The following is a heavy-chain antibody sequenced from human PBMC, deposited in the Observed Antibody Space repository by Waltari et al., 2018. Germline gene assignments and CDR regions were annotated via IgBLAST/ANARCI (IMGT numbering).Heavy chain of an antibody. CDR3: ARAGDIAARPNYYYYMDV. D-gene: IGHD6-6*01. J-gene: IGHJ6*03. Sequence: QVQLVQSGAEVKKPGSSVKVSCKASGGTFSSYAISWVRQAPGQGLEWMGGIIPIFGTANYAQKFQGRVTITADESTSTAYMELSSLRSEDTAVYYCARAGDIAARPNYYYYMDVWGKGTTVTISS. CDR1: GGTFSSYA. CDR2: IIPIFGTA. V-gene: IGHV1-69*12.